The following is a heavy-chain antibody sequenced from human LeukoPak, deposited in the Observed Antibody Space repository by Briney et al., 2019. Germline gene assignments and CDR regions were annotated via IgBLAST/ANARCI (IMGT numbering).Heavy chain of an antibody. CDR1: GGSFSGYY. D-gene: IGHD1-14*01. J-gene: IGHJ4*02. CDR2: INHSGST. Sequence: PSETLSLTCAVYGGSFSGYYWSWIRQPPGKGLEWIGEINHSGSTNYNPSLKSRVTISVDTSKNQFSLKLSSVTAADTAVYYCARARQLPLKNQHYFDYWGQGTLVTVSS. V-gene: IGHV4-34*01. CDR3: ARARQLPLKNQHYFDY.